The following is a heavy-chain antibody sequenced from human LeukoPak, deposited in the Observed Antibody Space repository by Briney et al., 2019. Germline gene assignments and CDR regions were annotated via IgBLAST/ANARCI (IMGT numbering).Heavy chain of an antibody. CDR1: GGSFSGYY. D-gene: IGHD4-23*01. CDR2: INHNGST. CDR3: ARGRVGGDAFDI. J-gene: IGHJ3*02. V-gene: IGHV4-34*01. Sequence: PSESLSLTCAVYGGSFSGYYWSWIRQPPGKGLEWIGEINHNGSTNYNPSLKSRVTISVDTSKNQFSLKLSSATDADTDVYYCARGRVGGDAFDIWGHATMVTVSS.